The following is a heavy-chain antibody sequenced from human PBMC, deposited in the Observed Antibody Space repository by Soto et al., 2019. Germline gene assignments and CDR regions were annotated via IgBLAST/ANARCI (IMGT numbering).Heavy chain of an antibody. CDR1: GVSISNYY. Sequence: SETLSLTCTVSGVSISNYYWSWIRQPAGKGLEWIGRLSTSGNTNYNPALKSRVTMSLDTSKNQFSLMLNSVTAADTAVYYCRRDFDYWGQGTLVTVSS. CDR2: LSTSGNT. D-gene: IGHD6-6*01. J-gene: IGHJ4*02. CDR3: RRDFDY. V-gene: IGHV4-4*07.